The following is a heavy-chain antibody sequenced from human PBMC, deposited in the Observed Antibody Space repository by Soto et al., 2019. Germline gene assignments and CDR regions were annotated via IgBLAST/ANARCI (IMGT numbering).Heavy chain of an antibody. CDR2: INPNSGGT. V-gene: IGHV1-2*04. J-gene: IGHJ4*02. CDR1: GYTFTGYY. D-gene: IGHD3-16*02. CDR3: ARGLHLGELSPGAY. Sequence: ASVKVSCKASGYTFTGYYMHWVRQAPGQGLEWMGWINPNSGGTNYAQKFQGWVTMTRDTSISTAYMELSRLRSDDTAVYYCARGLHLGELSPGAYRGQGTLVTVSS.